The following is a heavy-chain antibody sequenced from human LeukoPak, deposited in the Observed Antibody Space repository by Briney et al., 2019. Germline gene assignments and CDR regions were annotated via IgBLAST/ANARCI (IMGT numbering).Heavy chain of an antibody. D-gene: IGHD3-3*01. CDR1: GFNIRTYA. J-gene: IGHJ4*02. CDR2: IKQDGSEK. Sequence: GGSLRLSCAASGFNIRTYAMHWVRQAPGKGLEWVANIKQDGSEKYYVDSVKGRFTISRDNAKNSLYLQMNSLRAEDTAVYYCARDGEVGYDFWSGSGDYWGQGTLVTVSS. CDR3: ARDGEVGYDFWSGSGDY. V-gene: IGHV3-7*01.